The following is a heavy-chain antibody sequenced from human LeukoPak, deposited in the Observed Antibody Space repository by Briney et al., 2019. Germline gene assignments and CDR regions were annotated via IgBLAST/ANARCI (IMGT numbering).Heavy chain of an antibody. Sequence: ASVKVSCKASGYTFTSYDINWLRQATGQGLEWMGWTNPNSGNTGYAQKFQGRVTMTRNTSINTAYMELSSLRSEDTAVYYCARAPEWGKSNFYYYMDVWGKGTTVTVSS. V-gene: IGHV1-8*01. CDR3: ARAPEWGKSNFYYYMDV. J-gene: IGHJ6*03. CDR2: TNPNSGNT. CDR1: GYTFTSYD. D-gene: IGHD1-26*01.